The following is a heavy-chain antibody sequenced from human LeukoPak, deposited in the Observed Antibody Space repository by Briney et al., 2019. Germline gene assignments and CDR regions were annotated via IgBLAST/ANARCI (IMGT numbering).Heavy chain of an antibody. D-gene: IGHD4/OR15-4a*01. CDR2: ISWNSGSI. CDR1: GFTFDDYA. CDR3: ARRAGAYSHPYDS. J-gene: IGHJ4*02. V-gene: IGHV3-9*01. Sequence: PGGSLRHSCAASGFTFDDYAMHWVRQAPRKGLEWVSGISWNSGSIGYADSVKGRFTISRDNSKNTLYLQMNSLRAEDTAVYYCARRAGAYSHPYDSWGQGTLVTVSS.